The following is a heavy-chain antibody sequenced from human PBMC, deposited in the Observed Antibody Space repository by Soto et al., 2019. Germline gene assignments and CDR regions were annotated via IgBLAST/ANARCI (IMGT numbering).Heavy chain of an antibody. D-gene: IGHD3-3*01. V-gene: IGHV3-30*03. Sequence: QVQLVESGGGVVQPGRSLRLSCAASGFTFSSYGMHWVRQAPGKGLEWVALISYDGSYQYYTDSVLGRFTISRDNSRNTLYLQMDSLSSGDTAVSYCGRDLATIFGGAYWGQGTLVTVSS. J-gene: IGHJ4*02. CDR3: GRDLATIFGGAY. CDR2: ISYDGSYQ. CDR1: GFTFSSYG.